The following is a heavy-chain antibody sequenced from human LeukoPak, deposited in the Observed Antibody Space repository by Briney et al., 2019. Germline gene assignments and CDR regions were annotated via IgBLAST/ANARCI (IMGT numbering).Heavy chain of an antibody. V-gene: IGHV1-24*01. J-gene: IGHJ4*02. CDR3: ATDERDQYYFDY. Sequence: ASVKVSCKVSGYTLTELSMHWVRQAPGKGLEWMGGFDPEDGETIYAQKFQGRVTMTEDTSTDTAYMELSSLRSEDTAVYYCATDERDQYYFDYWGQGTLVTVSS. CDR2: FDPEDGET. CDR1: GYTLTELS.